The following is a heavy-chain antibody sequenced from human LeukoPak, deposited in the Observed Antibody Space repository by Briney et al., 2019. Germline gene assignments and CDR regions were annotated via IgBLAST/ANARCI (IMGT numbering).Heavy chain of an antibody. D-gene: IGHD5-24*01. CDR2: LYLAGNT. CDR3: ARGDGYNFFQH. CDR1: GLTIGSRY. Sequence: PGGSLRLSCVASGLTIGSRYMNWVRQAPGKGLEWVSALYLAGNTYYADSVRGRFTISRDNSKNTLYLQVNNLRVEDTAIYYCARGDGYNFFQHWGQGTLVAVSS. J-gene: IGHJ1*01. V-gene: IGHV3-53*01.